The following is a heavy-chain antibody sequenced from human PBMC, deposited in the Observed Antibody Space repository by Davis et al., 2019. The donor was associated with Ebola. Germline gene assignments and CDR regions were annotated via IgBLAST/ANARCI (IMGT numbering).Heavy chain of an antibody. Sequence: PGGSLRLSCTASGFTFSRYWTNWVRQAPGKGLEWVSAISGSGGSTYYADSVKGRFTISRDNSKNTLYLQMNSLRAEDTAVYYCARYIEDGMDVWGQGTTVTVSS. J-gene: IGHJ6*02. V-gene: IGHV3-23*01. CDR3: ARYIEDGMDV. CDR1: GFTFSRYW. CDR2: ISGSGGST. D-gene: IGHD1-14*01.